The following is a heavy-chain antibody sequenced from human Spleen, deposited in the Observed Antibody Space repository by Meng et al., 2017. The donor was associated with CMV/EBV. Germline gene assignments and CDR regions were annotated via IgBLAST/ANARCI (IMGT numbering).Heavy chain of an antibody. CDR3: ARERGMGVSDY. CDR2: ISSTSSDL. Sequence: LACAVSGVIFSDYTMDWFRQAPGKGLEWVSSISSTSSDLYYADSIKGRFTISRDNAEKSLFLQMNSLRADDTAVYYCARERGMGVSDYWGQGTLVTVSS. V-gene: IGHV3-21*01. J-gene: IGHJ4*02. CDR1: GVIFSDYT. D-gene: IGHD1-26*01.